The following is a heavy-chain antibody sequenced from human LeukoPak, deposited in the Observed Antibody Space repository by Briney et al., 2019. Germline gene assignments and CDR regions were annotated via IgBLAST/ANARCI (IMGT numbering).Heavy chain of an antibody. V-gene: IGHV3-23*01. D-gene: IGHD6-13*01. CDR2: ISGSGGST. CDR1: GFTFSSYA. CDR3: AKDDAAAGSYDAFDI. Sequence: HPGGSLRLSCAASGFTFSSYAMSWVRQAPGKGLEWVSAISGSGGSTYYADSVKGRFTISRDNAKNSLYLQMNSLRAEDTAVYYCAKDDAAAGSYDAFDIWGQGTMVTVSS. J-gene: IGHJ3*02.